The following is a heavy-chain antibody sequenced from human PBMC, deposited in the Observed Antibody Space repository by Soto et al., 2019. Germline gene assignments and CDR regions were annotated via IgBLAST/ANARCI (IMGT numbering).Heavy chain of an antibody. D-gene: IGHD3-3*01. CDR2: INSDGSST. V-gene: IGHV3-74*01. CDR1: GFTFSSYW. J-gene: IGHJ6*02. CDR3: ARESNYDFWSGLYGGDYYYGMDV. Sequence: ASVKVSCAASGFTFSSYWMHRVRQAPGKGLVWVSRINSDGSSTSYADSVKGRFTISRDNAKNTLYLQMNSPRAEDTAVYYCARESNYDFWSGLYGGDYYYGMDVWGQGTTVTVSS.